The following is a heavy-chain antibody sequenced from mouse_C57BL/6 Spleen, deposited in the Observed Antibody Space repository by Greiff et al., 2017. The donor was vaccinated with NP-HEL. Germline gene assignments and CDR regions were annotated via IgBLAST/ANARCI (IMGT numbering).Heavy chain of an antibody. CDR1: GYTFTDYY. V-gene: IGHV1-26*01. Sequence: EVQLQQSGPELVKPGASVKISCKASGYTFTDYYMNWVKQSHGKSLEWIGDINPNNGGTSYNQKFKGKATLTVDKSSSTAYMERRSLTSEDSAVYYCARVYALYAMDYWGQGTSVTVSS. J-gene: IGHJ4*01. CDR2: INPNNGGT. CDR3: ARVYALYAMDY. D-gene: IGHD2-3*01.